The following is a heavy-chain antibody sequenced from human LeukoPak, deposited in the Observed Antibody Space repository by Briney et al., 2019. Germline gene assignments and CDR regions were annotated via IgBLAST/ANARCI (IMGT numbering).Heavy chain of an antibody. CDR3: AKSYYGG. J-gene: IGHJ4*02. D-gene: IGHD3-10*01. V-gene: IGHV3-7*01. CDR1: GFTFSSYS. Sequence: GGSLRLSCAASGFTFSSYSMNWVRQAPGKGLEWVANIKPDGSEEYYVDSVKGRFTISRDNVKNSLYLQMNSLRAEDTAVYYCAKSYYGGWGQGTLVTVSS. CDR2: IKPDGSEE.